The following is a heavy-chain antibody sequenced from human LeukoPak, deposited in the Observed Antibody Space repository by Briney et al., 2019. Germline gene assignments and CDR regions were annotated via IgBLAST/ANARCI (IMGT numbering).Heavy chain of an antibody. Sequence: SVKVSCKASGGTFSSYAISWVRQAPRQGLEWMGGIIPIFGTANYAQKFQGRVTITADESTSTAYMELSSLRSEDTAVYYCAAFAGYCSSISCFSWGQGTLVTVSS. CDR3: AAFAGYCSSISCFS. CDR2: IIPIFGTA. CDR1: GGTFSSYA. J-gene: IGHJ4*02. V-gene: IGHV1-69*01. D-gene: IGHD2-2*01.